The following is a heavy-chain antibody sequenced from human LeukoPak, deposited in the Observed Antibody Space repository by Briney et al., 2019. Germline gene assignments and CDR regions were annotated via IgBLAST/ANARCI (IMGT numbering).Heavy chain of an antibody. Sequence: SETLSLTCTVSGGSINSGSYFWHWIRQPAGKGLEWIGRIHVSGNINNNPSLKSRDTMSIDTSKNQFSLNLRSVTADTAVYYCARERYSSRGVYGMDVWGQGTTVTVSS. CDR1: GGSINSGSYF. CDR3: ARERYSSRGVYGMDV. V-gene: IGHV4-61*02. J-gene: IGHJ6*02. CDR2: IHVSGNI. D-gene: IGHD6-13*01.